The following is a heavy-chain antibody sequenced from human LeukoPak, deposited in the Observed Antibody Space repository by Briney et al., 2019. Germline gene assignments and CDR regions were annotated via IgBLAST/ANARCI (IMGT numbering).Heavy chain of an antibody. Sequence: GGSLRLSCAASGFTFSCYWMSWVRQAPGKGLEWVANIKQDGSEKYYVDSVKGRFTNSRDNDKNSLYLQMNSLRAEDTAVYYCARERGAFDIWGQGTMVTVSS. CDR1: GFTFSCYW. J-gene: IGHJ3*02. V-gene: IGHV3-7*01. CDR3: ARERGAFDI. CDR2: IKQDGSEK.